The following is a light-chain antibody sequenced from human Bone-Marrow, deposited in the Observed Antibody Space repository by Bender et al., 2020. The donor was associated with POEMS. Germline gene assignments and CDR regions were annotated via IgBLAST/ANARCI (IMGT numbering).Light chain of an antibody. CDR1: NSNIGTNA. CDR3: AAWDAGLGGGV. CDR2: SAT. V-gene: IGLV1-44*01. J-gene: IGLJ3*02. Sequence: QSVLTQPPSASGTPGQRVTISCSGSNSNIGTNAVNWYQQFPGTAPKRLIYSATQRPSAVPDRFYAFNSGASASLAISWLQSEDEADYYCAAWDAGLGGGVFGGWTKLTVL.